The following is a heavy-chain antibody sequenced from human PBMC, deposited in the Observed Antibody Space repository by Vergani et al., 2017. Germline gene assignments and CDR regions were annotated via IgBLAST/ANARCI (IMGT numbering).Heavy chain of an antibody. J-gene: IGHJ3*02. Sequence: QVQLQESGPGLVKPSETLSLTCAVSGYSISSGYYWGWIRQPPGRELEWIGGLYHSGSTYYNPSLKSRVTISVDTSKHQVSLKVSSVTAADTAVYYCARRDDLWSGSSLGALEIWGQGTMVTVSS. CDR3: ARRDDLWSGSSLGALEI. D-gene: IGHD3-3*01. CDR2: LYHSGST. CDR1: GYSISSGYY. V-gene: IGHV4-38-2*01.